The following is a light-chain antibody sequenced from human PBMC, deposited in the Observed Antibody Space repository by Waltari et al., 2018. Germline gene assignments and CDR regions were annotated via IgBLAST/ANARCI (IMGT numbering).Light chain of an antibody. J-gene: IGKJ4*01. CDR2: DAY. Sequence: IQLLQSPCSQAASIRDNVTISFRASHGISSALVWYQQKPRKPPRLLIYDAYGLESGVPSRFSGSGSETEFTLTISSLQPEDFATYYCQQSNGFPLTFGGGTKVEIK. CDR3: QQSNGFPLT. CDR1: HGISSA. V-gene: IGKV1-13*02.